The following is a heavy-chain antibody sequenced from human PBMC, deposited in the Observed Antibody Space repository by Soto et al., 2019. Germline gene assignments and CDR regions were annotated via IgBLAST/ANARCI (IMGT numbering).Heavy chain of an antibody. CDR3: AKDSTGTTSDFDY. Sequence: HPWGSLRLSCAASGFTFNSYGMHWVRQAPGKGLEWVAVISYDGSNKYYADSVKGRFTISRDNSKNTLYLQMNSLRAEDTVLYYCAKDSTGTTSDFDYWGQGTLVTVSS. CDR2: ISYDGSNK. D-gene: IGHD4-17*01. V-gene: IGHV3-30*18. J-gene: IGHJ4*02. CDR1: GFTFNSYG.